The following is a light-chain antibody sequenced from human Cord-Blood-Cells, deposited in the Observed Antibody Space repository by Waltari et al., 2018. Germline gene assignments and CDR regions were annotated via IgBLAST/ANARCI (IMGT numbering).Light chain of an antibody. Sequence: DIQMTQSPSTLSASVGARVTITCRASQSISSWLAWYQQKPGKAPNLLIYKASSLESGVPSRFSGSGAGTEFTLTSSSLQPDYFATYYFQQYNSYSRTFGQGTKVEIK. V-gene: IGKV1-5*03. CDR3: QQYNSYSRT. CDR2: KAS. CDR1: QSISSW. J-gene: IGKJ1*01.